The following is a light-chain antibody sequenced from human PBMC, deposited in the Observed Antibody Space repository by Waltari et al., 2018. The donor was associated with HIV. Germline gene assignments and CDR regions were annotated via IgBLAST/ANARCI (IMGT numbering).Light chain of an antibody. Sequence: QSALTQPASVSGSPGQSITISCTATSSDVGSHNLVSWYQHHPGRAPKLIIYEVLKRPAGVSHRFPGCKAGNTASLTISVLQTEYEANYYCCSFADTNTWVFGGGTKLAVL. CDR3: CSFADTNTWV. CDR2: EVL. V-gene: IGLV2-23*02. CDR1: SSDVGSHNL. J-gene: IGLJ3*02.